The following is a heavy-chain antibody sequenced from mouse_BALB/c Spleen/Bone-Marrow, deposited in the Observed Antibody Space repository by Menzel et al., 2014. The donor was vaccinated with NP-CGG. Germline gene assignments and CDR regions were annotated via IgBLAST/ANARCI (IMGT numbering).Heavy chain of an antibody. V-gene: IGHV5-6*01. CDR2: ISSGGSYT. CDR1: GFTFSSYG. D-gene: IGHD1-1*01. CDR3: GRNYYGSSYYFDY. Sequence: EVKLMESGGDLVKPGGSLKLSCVASGFTFSSYGMSWVRQTPDKRLEWVATISSGGSYTYYPDSVKGRFTISRDNAKNTLYLQMSSLKSEDTAMYYCGRNYYGSSYYFDYWGQSTTLTVSS. J-gene: IGHJ2*01.